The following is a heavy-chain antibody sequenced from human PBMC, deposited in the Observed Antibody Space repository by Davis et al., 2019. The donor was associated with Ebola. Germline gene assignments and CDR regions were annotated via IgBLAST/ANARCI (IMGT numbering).Heavy chain of an antibody. J-gene: IGHJ4*02. CDR1: GFTFDDYT. CDR3: AKDMGLIN. V-gene: IGHV3-43*01. CDR2: ISWDGGST. Sequence: PAGSLTLSCAASGFTFDDYTMHWVRQAPGKGLEWVSLISWDGGSTYYADSVKGRFTISRDNSKNSLYLQMNSLRTEDTALYYCAKDMGLINWGQGTLVTVSS. D-gene: IGHD3-10*01.